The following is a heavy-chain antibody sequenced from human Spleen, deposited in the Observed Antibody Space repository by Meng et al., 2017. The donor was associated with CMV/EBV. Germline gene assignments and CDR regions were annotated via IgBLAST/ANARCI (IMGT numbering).Heavy chain of an antibody. CDR2: ISGSGGST. D-gene: IGHD2-2*01. CDR1: FVSYA. Sequence: FVSYARSRVRQAPGKGLEWVSAISGSGGSTYYADSVKGRFTISRDNSKNTLYLQMNSLRAEDTAVYYCAKALIVVVPAANGGDWFDPWGQGTLVTVSS. J-gene: IGHJ5*02. V-gene: IGHV3-23*01. CDR3: AKALIVVVPAANGGDWFDP.